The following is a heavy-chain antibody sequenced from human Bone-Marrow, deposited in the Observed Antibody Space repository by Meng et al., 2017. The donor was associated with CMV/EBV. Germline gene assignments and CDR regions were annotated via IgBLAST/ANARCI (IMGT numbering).Heavy chain of an antibody. D-gene: IGHD2-2*01. J-gene: IGHJ4*02. CDR1: GFTFSSYA. Sequence: GGSLRLSCAASGFTFSSYAMSWVRQAPGKGLEWVSVIYSGGSSTYYADSVKGRFTISRENSKNTLYLQMNSLRAEDTAVYYCAKERCSSTSCYRVFDYWGQGTLVTVSS. CDR3: AKERCSSTSCYRVFDY. V-gene: IGHV3-23*03. CDR2: IYSGGSST.